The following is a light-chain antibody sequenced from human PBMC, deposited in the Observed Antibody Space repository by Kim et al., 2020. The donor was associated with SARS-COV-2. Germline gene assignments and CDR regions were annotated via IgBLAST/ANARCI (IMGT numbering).Light chain of an antibody. CDR1: NIGNIH. J-gene: IGLJ2*01. V-gene: IGLV3-9*01. CDR3: QVWDSSTVV. Sequence: SYELTQPLSVSVALGQTARITCVGNNIGNIHVHWYQQKPGQAPVLVIYRDSNRPSGIPERFSGSNSGNTATLTISRAQAGDEADYYCQVWDSSTVVFGGGTQLTVL. CDR2: RDS.